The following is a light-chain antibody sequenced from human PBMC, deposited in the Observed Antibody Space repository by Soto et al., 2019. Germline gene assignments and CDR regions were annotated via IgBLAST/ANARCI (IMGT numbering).Light chain of an antibody. CDR2: KES. J-gene: IGKJ1*01. CDR1: QSISSW. V-gene: IGKV1-5*03. CDR3: QQYNSYST. Sequence: DIQMTQSPSSLSASVGDRVTITCRASQSISSWLAWYQQKPGKAPKLLIYKESSLESGVPSRFSGSGSGAEFTLTISSLQPDDFATYYCQQYNSYSTFGQGTKVDI.